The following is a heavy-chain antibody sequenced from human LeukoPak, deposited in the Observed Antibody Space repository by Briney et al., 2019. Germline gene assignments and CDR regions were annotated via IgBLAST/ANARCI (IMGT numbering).Heavy chain of an antibody. Sequence: SETLSLTCTVSGGSISSYYWSWIRQPPGKGLEWIGYIYYSGSTNYNPSLKSRVTISVDTSKNQFSLKLSSVTAADTAVYYCAREGGKEGFDIWGQGTMVTVSS. CDR1: GGSISSYY. CDR3: AREGGKEGFDI. CDR2: IYYSGST. J-gene: IGHJ3*02. V-gene: IGHV4-59*12. D-gene: IGHD3-16*01.